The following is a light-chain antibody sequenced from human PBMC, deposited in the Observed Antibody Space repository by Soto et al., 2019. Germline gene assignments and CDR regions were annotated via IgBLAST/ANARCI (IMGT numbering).Light chain of an antibody. CDR3: CSYADSNTGV. CDR1: SSDVGGYNY. CDR2: DVS. J-gene: IGLJ3*02. V-gene: IGLV2-11*01. Sequence: QSALTQPRSVSGSPGQSVTISCTGTSSDVGGYNYVSWYQHHPGKAPKLMIYDVSKRPSGVPDRFSGSKSGNTASLTISGLQAEDEADYYCCSYADSNTGVFGGGTKVTVL.